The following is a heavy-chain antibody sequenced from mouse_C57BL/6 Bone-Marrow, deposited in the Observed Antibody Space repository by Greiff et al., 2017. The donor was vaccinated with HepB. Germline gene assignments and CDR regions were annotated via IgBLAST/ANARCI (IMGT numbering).Heavy chain of an antibody. D-gene: IGHD2-1*01. Sequence: EVHLVESGGGLVKPGGSLKLSCAASGFTFSSYAMSWVRQTPEKRLEWVATISDGGSYTYYPDNVKGRFTISRDNAKNNLYLQMSHLKSEDTAMYYCARDGDGNYLFAYWGQGTLVTVSA. V-gene: IGHV5-4*01. CDR1: GFTFSSYA. CDR3: ARDGDGNYLFAY. CDR2: ISDGGSYT. J-gene: IGHJ3*01.